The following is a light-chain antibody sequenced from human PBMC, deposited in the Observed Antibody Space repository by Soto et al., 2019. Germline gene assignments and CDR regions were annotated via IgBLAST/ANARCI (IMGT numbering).Light chain of an antibody. CDR2: KAS. V-gene: IGKV1-5*03. CDR3: QQYNSYSSIT. Sequence: DLPMTPSPSMLSAFVGDRVTITCRASQSISSWLAWYQQQPGKAPKLLIYKASSLQSGVPSRFSGSGSGTEFTLSISSLQPDDFATYYCQQYNSYSSITFGQGTRLEIK. CDR1: QSISSW. J-gene: IGKJ5*01.